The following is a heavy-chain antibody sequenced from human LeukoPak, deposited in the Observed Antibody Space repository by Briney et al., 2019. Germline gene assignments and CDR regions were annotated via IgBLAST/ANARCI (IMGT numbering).Heavy chain of an antibody. CDR2: IYYSGST. Sequence: SETLSLTCTVSGGSISSSSYYWGWIRQPPGKGLEWIGSIYYSGSTYYNPSLKSRVTISVDTSKNQFSLKLSSVTAADTAVYYCARVVIAAAGYPPEYFDLWGRGTLVTVSS. J-gene: IGHJ2*01. D-gene: IGHD6-13*01. CDR3: ARVVIAAAGYPPEYFDL. CDR1: GGSISSSSYY. V-gene: IGHV4-39*01.